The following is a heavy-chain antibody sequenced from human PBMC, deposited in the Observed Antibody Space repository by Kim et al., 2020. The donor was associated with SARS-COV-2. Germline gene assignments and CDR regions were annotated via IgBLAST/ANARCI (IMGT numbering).Heavy chain of an antibody. CDR3: AKKEAGSDWEIDY. J-gene: IGHJ4*02. D-gene: IGHD6-19*01. Sequence: YSGASMKGAFTISRGNSTNTVFLQRNSLRAEDTAVYYCAKKEAGSDWEIDYWGQGILVTVSS. V-gene: IGHV3-33*02.